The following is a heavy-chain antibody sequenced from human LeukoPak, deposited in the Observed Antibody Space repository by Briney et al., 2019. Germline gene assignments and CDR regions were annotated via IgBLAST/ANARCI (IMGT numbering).Heavy chain of an antibody. J-gene: IGHJ6*02. CDR1: GFTFSNYG. CDR3: AKGVVAATNAAYYGMDV. V-gene: IGHV3-30*18. D-gene: IGHD2-15*01. Sequence: QTGGSLRLSCAASGFTFSNYGMHWVRQAPGKGLEWVAVISYDESDKYYADSVKGRFTITRDNSKNTLYLQMNSLRAEDTAVYYCAKGVVAATNAAYYGMDVWGQGTTVTVSS. CDR2: ISYDESDK.